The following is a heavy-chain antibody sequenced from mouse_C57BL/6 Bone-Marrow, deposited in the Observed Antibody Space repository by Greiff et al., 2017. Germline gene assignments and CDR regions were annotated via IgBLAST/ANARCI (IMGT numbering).Heavy chain of an antibody. CDR2: FYPGSGSQ. V-gene: IGHV1-62-2*01. CDR1: GYTFTEYT. J-gene: IGHJ4*01. Sequence: QVQLQQSGAELVKPGASVKLSCKASGYTFTEYTIHWVKQRSGQGLAWLGWFYPGSGSQKYNEKFKDTATLTAVKSSSTVYMELRSLTSEDSAVYYCARNERDDYHYAMDYWGQVPSVTFSS. D-gene: IGHD2-4*01. CDR3: ARNERDDYHYAMDY.